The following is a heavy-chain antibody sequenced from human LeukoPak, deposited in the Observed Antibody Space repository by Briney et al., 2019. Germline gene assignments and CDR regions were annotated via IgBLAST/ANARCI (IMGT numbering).Heavy chain of an antibody. D-gene: IGHD2-15*01. Sequence: SETLSLTCTVSGGSISSYYWSWIRQPPGKGLEWIGYIYYSGSTNYNPSLKSRVTISVDTSKNQFSLKLSSVTAADTAVYYCARVICSGGSCGFDYWGQGTLVTVSS. J-gene: IGHJ4*02. CDR3: ARVICSGGSCGFDY. CDR2: IYYSGST. CDR1: GGSISSYY. V-gene: IGHV4-59*01.